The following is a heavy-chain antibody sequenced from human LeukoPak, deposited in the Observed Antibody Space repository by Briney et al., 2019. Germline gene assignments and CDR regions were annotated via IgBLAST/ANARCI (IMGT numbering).Heavy chain of an antibody. D-gene: IGHD3-10*01. CDR2: IRYDGSNK. CDR3: ARDQLWFGESPFGY. CDR1: GFTFSSYD. V-gene: IGHV3-30*02. J-gene: IGHJ4*02. Sequence: PGGSLRLSCAASGFTFSSYDMHWVRQAPGKGLECVAFIRYDGSNKYYADSVKRRFTISRDNYKNTLYLQMNSLRAEDTAVYYCARDQLWFGESPFGYWGQGTLVTVSS.